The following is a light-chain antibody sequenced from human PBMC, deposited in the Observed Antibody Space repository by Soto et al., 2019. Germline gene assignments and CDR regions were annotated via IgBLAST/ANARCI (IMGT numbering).Light chain of an antibody. CDR3: QQYGGSPRYT. J-gene: IGKJ2*01. CDR2: GAS. Sequence: EIVLTQSPGTLSLSPGERATLSCRASQSINRAYLAWYQQKPGQAPRLIIYGASSRGTGMPDRFSGSGSGTDVSLTISRLEPEDFAVYYCQQYGGSPRYTFGQGTKLEI. CDR1: QSINRAY. V-gene: IGKV3-20*01.